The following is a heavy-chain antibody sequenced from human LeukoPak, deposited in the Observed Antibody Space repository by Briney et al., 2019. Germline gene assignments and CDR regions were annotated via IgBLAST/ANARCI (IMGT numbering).Heavy chain of an antibody. D-gene: IGHD6-13*01. Sequence: SQTLSLTCAISGDSVSSNSAAWNWIRQSPSRGLEWLGRTYYRSKWYYDYAVSVKSRITINPDTSKNQFSLQLNSVTPEDTAVYYCARGSSWSDDYYYYGMDVWGQGTTVTVSS. CDR3: ARGSSWSDDYYYYGMDV. V-gene: IGHV6-1*01. CDR2: TYYRSKWYY. J-gene: IGHJ6*02. CDR1: GDSVSSNSAA.